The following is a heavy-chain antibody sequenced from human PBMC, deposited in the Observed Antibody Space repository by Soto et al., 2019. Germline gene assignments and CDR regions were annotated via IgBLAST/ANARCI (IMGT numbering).Heavy chain of an antibody. CDR3: ARERDGHNPNWFDL. CDR1: GFNVSSNY. D-gene: IGHD2-8*01. V-gene: IGHV3-53*01. Sequence: GGSLRLSCAVSGFNVSSNYMSWVRQPPGKGPEWVSDIYSGGSTYYADSVKGRFTISRDNSKNTLYLQMNSLRAEDTAVYYCARERDGHNPNWFDLWGQGTLVTVSS. J-gene: IGHJ5*02. CDR2: IYSGGST.